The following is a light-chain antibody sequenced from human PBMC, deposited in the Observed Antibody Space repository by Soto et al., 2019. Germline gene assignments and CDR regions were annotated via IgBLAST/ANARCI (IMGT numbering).Light chain of an antibody. J-gene: IGKJ2*03. CDR1: QSVRND. CDR3: QQYNNWYS. Sequence: EIVLTQSPATLSASPGERATISCRASQSVRNDLAWYQQKPGKAPRVLVYAASTTATGVPARFSGSGSGTEFSLTITSLQSEDSAVYYCQQYNNWYSFGQGTKLEIK. CDR2: AAS. V-gene: IGKV3-15*01.